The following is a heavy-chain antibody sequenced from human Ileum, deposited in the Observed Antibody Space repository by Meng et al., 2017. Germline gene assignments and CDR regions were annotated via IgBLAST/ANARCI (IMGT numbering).Heavy chain of an antibody. CDR3: ARHGGYSQDF. CDR2: ISHSGSA. J-gene: IGHJ4*02. V-gene: IGHV4-4*02. CDR1: SGSISSNTY. Sequence: QVQLQGSGPGLVRPSGTLSLTCAVSSGSISSNTYWSWVRQPPGKGLEWIGQISHSGSAYYNPSLKSRVTMSVDKYKSQFSLMLTSVTAADTAIYYCARHGGYSQDFWGQGTLVTVSS. D-gene: IGHD4-23*01.